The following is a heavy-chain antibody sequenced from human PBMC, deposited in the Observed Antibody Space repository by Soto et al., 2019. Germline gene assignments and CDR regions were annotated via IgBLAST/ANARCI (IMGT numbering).Heavy chain of an antibody. CDR3: ASRDDAFDI. CDR2: IYHSGST. V-gene: IGHV4-4*02. J-gene: IGHJ3*02. CDR1: GGSISSSNW. Sequence: QVQLQESGPGLVKPSGTLSLTCAVSGGSISSSNWWSWVRQPPGKGLEWIGEIYHSGSTNYNPSLXXRXNXXVDKAKNQFSLKLSSVTAADTAVYYCASRDDAFDIWGHGTMVTVSS.